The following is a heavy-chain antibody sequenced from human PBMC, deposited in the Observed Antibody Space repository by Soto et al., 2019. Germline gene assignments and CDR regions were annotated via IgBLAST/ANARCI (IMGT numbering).Heavy chain of an antibody. D-gene: IGHD3-10*01. CDR1: GFTFGSYG. Sequence: GGSLRLSCAASGFTFGSYGMHWVRQAPGKGLEWVAVIWYDGSNKYYADSVKGRFTISRDNSKNTLYLQMNSLRAEDTVVYYCARDDSITMVRGVIGDYWGQGTLVTVSS. J-gene: IGHJ4*02. CDR2: IWYDGSNK. V-gene: IGHV3-33*01. CDR3: ARDDSITMVRGVIGDY.